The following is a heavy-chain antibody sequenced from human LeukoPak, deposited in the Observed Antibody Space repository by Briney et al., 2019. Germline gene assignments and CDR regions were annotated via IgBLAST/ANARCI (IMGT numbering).Heavy chain of an antibody. J-gene: IGHJ4*02. Sequence: SETLSLTCTVSGGSISSYYWSWIRQPAGKGLEWIGRIYTSGSTNYNPSLKSRVTMSVDTSKNQFSLKLSSVTAADTAVYYCARVRAAPRRGGYYFDYWGQGTLVTVSS. CDR2: IYTSGST. V-gene: IGHV4-4*07. CDR1: GGSISSYY. D-gene: IGHD6-6*01. CDR3: ARVRAAPRRGGYYFDY.